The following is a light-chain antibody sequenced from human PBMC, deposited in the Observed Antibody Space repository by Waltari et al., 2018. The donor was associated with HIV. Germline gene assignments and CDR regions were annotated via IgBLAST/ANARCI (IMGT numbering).Light chain of an antibody. CDR1: QDINKY. CDR2: DAS. Sequence: IKGTQSPSSLSPSVGDRATITCQASQDINKYLNWYQQRLGKAPKLLIYDASNLETGVPSRFSGAGSGTEFTFNISSLQPEDFATYYCQQYEKLPLTFGEGTRVDIK. V-gene: IGKV1-33*01. CDR3: QQYEKLPLT. J-gene: IGKJ3*01.